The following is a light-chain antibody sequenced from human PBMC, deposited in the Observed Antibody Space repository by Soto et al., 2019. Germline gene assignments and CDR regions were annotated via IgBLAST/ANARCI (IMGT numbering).Light chain of an antibody. J-gene: IGLJ3*02. CDR3: AAWDDSLNGVV. CDR1: SSNIGSNT. Sequence: QSVLTQPPSASGTPGRRVTIACSGSSSNIGSNTVNWYQQLPGTAPKLLIYNNNQRPSGVPDRFSGSKSGTSASLAISGPQSEDEADYYCAAWDDSLNGVVFGGGTKLTVL. V-gene: IGLV1-44*01. CDR2: NNN.